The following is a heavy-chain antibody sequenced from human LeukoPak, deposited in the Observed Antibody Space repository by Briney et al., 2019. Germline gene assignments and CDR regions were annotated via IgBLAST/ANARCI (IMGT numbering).Heavy chain of an antibody. Sequence: GGSLRLSCAASGFTFSDFAMNWVRQAPGKGLEWVTAISGNGGSTYYADSVKGRFTISRDNSKNTLYLQMNSLRAEDTAVYYCATPPGRLNWGQGTLVTVSS. D-gene: IGHD3-10*01. CDR1: GFTFSDFA. V-gene: IGHV3-23*01. CDR2: ISGNGGST. J-gene: IGHJ4*02. CDR3: ATPPGRLN.